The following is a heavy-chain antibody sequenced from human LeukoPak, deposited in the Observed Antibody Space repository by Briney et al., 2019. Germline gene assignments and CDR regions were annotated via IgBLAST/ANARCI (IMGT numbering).Heavy chain of an antibody. CDR1: GFTFSSAW. V-gene: IGHV3-15*01. CDR2: IKSKSDGETT. CDR3: TRDQTPYY. Sequence: GGSLRLSCAASGFTFSSAWMSWVRQAPGKGLEWVGRIKSKSDGETTDYAAPVKGRFTISRDDSKNTLYLQMNSLKTEDTAVYYCTRDQTPYYWGQGTLVTVSS. J-gene: IGHJ4*02.